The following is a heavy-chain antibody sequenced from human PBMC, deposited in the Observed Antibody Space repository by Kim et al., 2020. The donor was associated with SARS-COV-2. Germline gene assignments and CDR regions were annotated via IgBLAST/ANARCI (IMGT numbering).Heavy chain of an antibody. V-gene: IGHV1-3*01. D-gene: IGHD3-10*01. Sequence: ASVKVSCKASGYTFTSYAMNWVRQAPGQRLEWMGWINAGNGNTKYSQKFQGRVTITRDTSASTAYMELSSLRSEDTAEYYCARGTLGFGELSLGYYYGMDVWVQGTTVTVSS. J-gene: IGHJ6*02. CDR2: INAGNGNT. CDR3: ARGTLGFGELSLGYYYGMDV. CDR1: GYTFTSYA.